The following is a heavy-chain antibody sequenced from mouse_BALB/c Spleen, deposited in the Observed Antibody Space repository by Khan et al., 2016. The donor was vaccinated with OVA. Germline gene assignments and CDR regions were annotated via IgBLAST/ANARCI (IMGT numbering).Heavy chain of an antibody. CDR3: ARSHFYGNSYYYWYFDV. CDR2: INSGGSI. J-gene: IGHJ1*01. CDR1: GFTFSSYA. V-gene: IGHV5-6-5*01. D-gene: IGHD1-1*01. Sequence: EVELVESGGGLVKPGGSLKLSCAASGFTFSSYAMSWVRQTPEKRLEWVASINSGGSIYYSDSMKGRFTISRDNARNILYLQMSSLRSEDTAMYYCARSHFYGNSYYYWYFDVWGAGTTVTVSS.